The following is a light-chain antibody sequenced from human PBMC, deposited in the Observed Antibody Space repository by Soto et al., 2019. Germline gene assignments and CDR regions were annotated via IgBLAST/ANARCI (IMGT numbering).Light chain of an antibody. CDR3: CSYAITNTYV. J-gene: IGLJ1*01. CDR1: SSDVGNYNF. CDR2: DGS. V-gene: IGLV2-23*01. Sequence: QSVLTQPASVSGSPGQSITISCTGTSSDVGNYNFVSWYQHYPGKAPNLLIYDGSQWPSGVSNRFSGSKSGDTASLTISGLQAEDEADYYCCSYAITNTYVFGTGTKLTVL.